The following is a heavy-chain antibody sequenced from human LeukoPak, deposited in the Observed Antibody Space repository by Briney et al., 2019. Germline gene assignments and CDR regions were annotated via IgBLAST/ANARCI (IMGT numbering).Heavy chain of an antibody. CDR2: IYYSGST. V-gene: IGHV4-38-2*02. J-gene: IGHJ4*02. CDR1: GYSISSGYY. CDR3: ARGAPHFDY. D-gene: IGHD3-16*01. Sequence: PSETLSLTCTVSGYSISSGYYWGWIRQPPGKGLEWIGSIYYSGSTYYNPSLKSRVTISVDTSKNQFSLKLSSVTAADTAVYYCARGAPHFDYWGQGTLVTVSS.